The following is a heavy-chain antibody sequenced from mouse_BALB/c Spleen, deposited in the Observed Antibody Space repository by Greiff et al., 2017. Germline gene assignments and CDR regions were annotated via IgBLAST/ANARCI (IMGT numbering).Heavy chain of an antibody. Sequence: QVQLQQSGAELVKPGASVKMSCKASGYTFTSYWMHWVKQRHGQGLEWIGYINPSTGYTEYNQKFKDKATLTADKSSSTAYMQLSSLTSEDSAVYYCARCPFSAYYRAWFAYWGQGTLVTVSA. V-gene: IGHV1-7*01. CDR3: ARCPFSAYYRAWFAY. CDR1: GYTFTSYW. CDR2: INPSTGYT. J-gene: IGHJ3*01. D-gene: IGHD2-14*01.